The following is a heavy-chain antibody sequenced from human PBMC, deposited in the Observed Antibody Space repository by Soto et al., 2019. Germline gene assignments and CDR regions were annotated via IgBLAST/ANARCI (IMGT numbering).Heavy chain of an antibody. CDR1: GYTFTRYG. Sequence: ASVKVSCKASGYTFTRYGFSWVRQAPGHGLEWVGWISTYNENTKYAQKFQGRITMTTDTSTSTAYMELRSLTSDDTAVYYCAREGYCSSGSCALYSHDYFGMDVWGQGTTVTVSS. J-gene: IGHJ6*02. D-gene: IGHD2-15*01. CDR2: ISTYNENT. V-gene: IGHV1-18*01. CDR3: AREGYCSSGSCALYSHDYFGMDV.